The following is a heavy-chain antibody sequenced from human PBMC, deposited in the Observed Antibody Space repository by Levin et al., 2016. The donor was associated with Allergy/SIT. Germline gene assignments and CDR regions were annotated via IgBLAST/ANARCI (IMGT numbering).Heavy chain of an antibody. D-gene: IGHD2-8*01. V-gene: IGHV1-3*01. CDR2: INAGNGNT. Sequence: WVRQAPGQRLEWMGWINAGNGNTKYSQKFQGRVTITRDTSASTAYMELSSLRSEDTAVYYCARGDLAHCTNGVCYTDWFDPWGQGTLVTVSS. CDR3: ARGDLAHCTNGVCYTDWFDP. J-gene: IGHJ5*02.